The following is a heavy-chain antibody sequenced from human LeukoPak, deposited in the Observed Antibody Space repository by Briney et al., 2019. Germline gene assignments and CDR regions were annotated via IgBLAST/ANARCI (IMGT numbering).Heavy chain of an antibody. D-gene: IGHD2-2*01. CDR2: INPNSGGT. CDR3: ARMPYCSSTSCYDYYYMDV. J-gene: IGHJ6*03. Sequence: GASVKVSCKASGYSFTSYAMNWVRQAPGQGLEWMGWINPNSGGTNYAQKFQGRVTMTRDTSISTAYMELSRLRSDDTAVYYCARMPYCSSTSCYDYYYMDVWGKGTTVTVSS. CDR1: GYSFTSYA. V-gene: IGHV1-2*02.